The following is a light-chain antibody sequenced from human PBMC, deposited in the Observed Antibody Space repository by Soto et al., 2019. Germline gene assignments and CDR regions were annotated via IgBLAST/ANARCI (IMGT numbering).Light chain of an antibody. V-gene: IGLV2-14*01. CDR3: SSYTRSSTWV. Sequence: QSALTQPASVSGSPGQSITISCTGTSSDVGGYNYVSWYQQHPGKAPKVMIYEVSNRPSGVSNRFSASKSGKTASLTISGLQAEDEADYYCSSYTRSSTWVFGGGTKVTVL. CDR2: EVS. CDR1: SSDVGGYNY. J-gene: IGLJ3*02.